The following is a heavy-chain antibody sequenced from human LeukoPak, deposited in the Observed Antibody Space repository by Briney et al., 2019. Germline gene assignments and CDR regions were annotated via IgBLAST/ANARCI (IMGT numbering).Heavy chain of an antibody. CDR2: ISTSVGST. V-gene: IGHV3-23*01. D-gene: IGHD3-9*01. CDR3: AKDAMDNILTGYYLDD. J-gene: IGHJ4*02. CDR1: GFTFNIYA. Sequence: PGGSLRLSCAASGFTFNIYAMSWVRQAPGKGLEWVSAISTSVGSTYYADSVKGRFTISRDNSKNTLYLKMNSLRAEDTAVYYCAKDAMDNILTGYYLDDWGQGTPVTVSS.